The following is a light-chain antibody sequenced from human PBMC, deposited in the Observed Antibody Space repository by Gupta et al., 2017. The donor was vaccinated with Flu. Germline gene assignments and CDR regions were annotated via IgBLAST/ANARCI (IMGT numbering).Light chain of an antibody. J-gene: IGLJ3*02. V-gene: IGLV7-43*01. CDR3: LIMYGNAWV. CDR1: AGPVISDYY. CDR2: KTD. Sequence: QTVVTQEPSLTVSPGGIVTLTCASSAGPVISDYYPNWFQQKPGQPPRALIYKTDNKHSWTPARFSGSLLGGKAALTLSGAQPEDEADYYCLIMYGNAWVFGGGTKLTVL.